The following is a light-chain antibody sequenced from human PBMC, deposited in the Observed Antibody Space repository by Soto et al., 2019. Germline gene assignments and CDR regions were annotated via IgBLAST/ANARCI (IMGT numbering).Light chain of an antibody. J-gene: IGKJ1*01. Sequence: DIQMTQSPSTLSASVGDRVTITCRASQSISIWLAWYQQKPGKAPKALIYDASSLKSGVPSRFSGSGSGTEFTLTISSLQPDDFATYYCQQYDSYSWSFGQGTRVEIK. CDR3: QQYDSYSWS. CDR2: DAS. V-gene: IGKV1-5*01. CDR1: QSISIW.